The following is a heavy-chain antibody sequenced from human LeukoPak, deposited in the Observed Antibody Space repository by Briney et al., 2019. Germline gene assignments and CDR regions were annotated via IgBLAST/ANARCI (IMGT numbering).Heavy chain of an antibody. CDR3: ARESTSTEFDY. CDR1: GGSISSGGYY. J-gene: IGHJ4*02. CDR2: IYYSGST. V-gene: IGHV4-31*03. Sequence: SQTLSLTCTVSGGSISSGGYYWSWIRQHPGKGLEWIGYIYYSGSTYYNPSLKSRVTISVATSKTQFSLKLSSVTAADTAVYYCARESTSTEFDYWGQGTLVTVSS.